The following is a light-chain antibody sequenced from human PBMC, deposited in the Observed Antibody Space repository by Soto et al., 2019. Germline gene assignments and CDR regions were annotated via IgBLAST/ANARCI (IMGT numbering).Light chain of an antibody. V-gene: IGKV3-11*01. CDR2: DVS. J-gene: IGKJ3*01. CDR3: QHRSNWPPT. Sequence: EIVLTQYPATLSLSPGVRASFSCRASQCVSSYLAWYQQQPGQPPRLLIYDVSNRATGIPFRFSGSGSGTDFTHTSSSRDPEDFAIYDCQHRSNWPPTVGPGTKVDIK. CDR1: QCVSSY.